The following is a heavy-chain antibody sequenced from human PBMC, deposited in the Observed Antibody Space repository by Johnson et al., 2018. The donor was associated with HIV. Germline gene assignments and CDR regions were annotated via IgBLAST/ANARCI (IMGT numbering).Heavy chain of an antibody. Sequence: VQLVESGGGLVQPGGSLRLSCAASGFTFSSYWMSWVRQAPGKGLEWVANIKKDGSEKYYVDSVKGRFNISRDNSKNTLYLQMNSLRAEDTAVYYCARGPYDYVGGSYRFIGAFDIWGQGTMVTVSS. CDR2: IKKDGSEK. J-gene: IGHJ3*02. CDR3: ARGPYDYVGGSYRFIGAFDI. CDR1: GFTFSSYW. V-gene: IGHV3-7*01. D-gene: IGHD3-16*02.